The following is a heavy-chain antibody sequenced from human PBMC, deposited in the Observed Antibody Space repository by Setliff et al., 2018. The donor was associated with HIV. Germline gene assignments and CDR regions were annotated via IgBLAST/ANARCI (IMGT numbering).Heavy chain of an antibody. D-gene: IGHD2-15*01. V-gene: IGHV4-34*01. Sequence: SETLSLTCVVYGGSFSDYYWSWIRQPPGKGLEWIGEINHSGSTNYNPSLKSRGTISVDTSKKQVSLKLTSVTAADTAVYYCARLQSFGWFFDYWGQGIPVTVSS. CDR3: ARLQSFGWFFDY. CDR2: INHSGST. CDR1: GGSFSDYY. J-gene: IGHJ4*02.